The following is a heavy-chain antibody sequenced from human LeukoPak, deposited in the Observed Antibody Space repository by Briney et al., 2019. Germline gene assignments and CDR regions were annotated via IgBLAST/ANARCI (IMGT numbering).Heavy chain of an antibody. CDR3: AREGRRNYYDSSGPIDY. J-gene: IGHJ4*02. D-gene: IGHD3-22*01. Sequence: PSQTLSLTCTVSGGSISSGGYSWSWIRQHPGKGLEWIGYIYYSGSTYYNPSLKSRVTISVDTSKNQLSLKLSSVTAADTAVYYCAREGRRNYYDSSGPIDYWGQGTLVTVSS. V-gene: IGHV4-31*03. CDR2: IYYSGST. CDR1: GGSISSGGYS.